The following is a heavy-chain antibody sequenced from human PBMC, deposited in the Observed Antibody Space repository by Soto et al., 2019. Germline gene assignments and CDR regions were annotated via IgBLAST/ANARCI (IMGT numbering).Heavy chain of an antibody. D-gene: IGHD3-3*01. CDR1: GFTFSSYW. J-gene: IGHJ6*03. Sequence: PGGSLRLSCAASGFTFSSYWMSWVRQAPGKGLEWVANIKQDGSEKYYVDSVKGRFTISRDNAKNSLYLQMNSLRAEDTAVYYCARDDASDLVTIFGVVARGYYYYMDVWGKGTTVTVSS. V-gene: IGHV3-7*01. CDR2: IKQDGSEK. CDR3: ARDDASDLVTIFGVVARGYYYYMDV.